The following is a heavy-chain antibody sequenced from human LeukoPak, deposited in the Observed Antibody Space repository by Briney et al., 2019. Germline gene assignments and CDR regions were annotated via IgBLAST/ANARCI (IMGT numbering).Heavy chain of an antibody. V-gene: IGHV3-7*01. CDR1: GFTFGSYW. D-gene: IGHD5-18*01. CDR2: INQDGSEK. J-gene: IGHJ6*02. Sequence: GGALRLSCAASGFTFGSYWMSWVRQAPGEGLEWVANINQDGSEKYYVDSVKGRFTISRDNAKNSLYLQMNSLRGEDAAVYYCASGYTYGMDVWGQGTTVTVSS. CDR3: ASGYTYGMDV.